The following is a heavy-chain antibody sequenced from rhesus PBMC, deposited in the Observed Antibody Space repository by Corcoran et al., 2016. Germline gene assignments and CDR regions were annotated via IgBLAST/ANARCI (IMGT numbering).Heavy chain of an antibody. J-gene: IGHJ4*01. CDR2: ISGSCGST. CDR1: GGSISSTY. Sequence: QLQLQESGPGLVKPSETLSLTCAVSGGSISSTYCSCIRQPPGQGLEWIGRISGSCGSTDYNPSLKSRVTISKDTSKNQFFLKLSSVTAADTAVYYCARIEGKQLRQSFDYWGQGVLVTVSS. D-gene: IGHD4-29*01. CDR3: ARIEGKQLRQSFDY. V-gene: IGHV4-173*01.